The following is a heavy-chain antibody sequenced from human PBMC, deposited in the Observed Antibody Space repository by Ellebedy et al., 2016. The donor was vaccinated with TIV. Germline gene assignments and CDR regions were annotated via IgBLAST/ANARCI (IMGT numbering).Heavy chain of an antibody. J-gene: IGHJ2*01. Sequence: GESLNISCAASGFTFRSYAMSWVRQAPGKGLVWVSAISGSSGSTYYAASVKGRFTISRDNSKNTLYLRMNSLRAEDTAVYYCAKGSSTMTAPFNWYFGLWGRGTLVPVSS. CDR3: AKGSSTMTAPFNWYFGL. V-gene: IGHV3-23*01. D-gene: IGHD5/OR15-5a*01. CDR2: ISGSSGST. CDR1: GFTFRSYA.